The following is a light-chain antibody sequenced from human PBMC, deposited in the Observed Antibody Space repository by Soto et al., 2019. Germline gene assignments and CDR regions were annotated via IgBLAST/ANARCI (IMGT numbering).Light chain of an antibody. CDR1: QNVRTY. J-gene: IGKJ2*01. CDR3: QQTYATPYT. CDR2: ISF. V-gene: IGKV1-39*01. Sequence: DIQMTQSPSSLSASVGDRVNITCRASQNVRTYLNWYQQKPGKAPQLLIYISFNLESGVPSRFSGSGSGTDFTLTITSLRPEDFATYYCQQTYATPYTFGQGTNLES.